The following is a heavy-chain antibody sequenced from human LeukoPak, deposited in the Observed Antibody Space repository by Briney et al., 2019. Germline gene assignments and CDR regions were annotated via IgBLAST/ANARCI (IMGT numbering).Heavy chain of an antibody. Sequence: GGSLRLSCAASGFTFSSYWMSWVRQAPGKGLEWVANIRQDGSVQNYVDSVKGRFTISRDNPKNSVYLQMNSLGAEDTALYYCAKSSSWTYNWFDPWGQGTLVTVSS. CDR2: IRQDGSVQ. V-gene: IGHV3-7*03. J-gene: IGHJ5*02. CDR1: GFTFSSYW. CDR3: AKSSSWTYNWFDP. D-gene: IGHD6-13*01.